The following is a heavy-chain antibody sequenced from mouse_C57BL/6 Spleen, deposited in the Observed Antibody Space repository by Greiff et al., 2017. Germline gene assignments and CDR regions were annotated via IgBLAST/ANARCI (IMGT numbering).Heavy chain of an antibody. CDR2: IYPRDGST. Sequence: VQLQQSDAELVKPGASVKISCKVSGYTFTDHTIHWMKQRPEQGLEWIGYIYPRDGSTTYNEKFKCKATLTADKSSSTAYLQVNSLTSKDSAVYFCARSSYYSNYFDSWGKGTTRTVSS. CDR3: ARSSYYSNYFDS. J-gene: IGHJ2*01. V-gene: IGHV1-78*01. D-gene: IGHD2-5*01. CDR1: GYTFTDHT.